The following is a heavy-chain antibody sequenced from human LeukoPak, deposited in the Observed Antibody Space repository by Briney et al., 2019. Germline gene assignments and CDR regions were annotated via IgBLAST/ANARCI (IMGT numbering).Heavy chain of an antibody. V-gene: IGHV1-2*02. CDR1: GYTFIGYY. CDR2: INPNSGGT. D-gene: IGHD2-15*01. CDR3: ARQIGYCSGGSCYTGFDF. J-gene: IGHJ4*02. Sequence: GSVKLSCKASGYTFIGYYMHWVRQAPGQGLGWMGWINPNSGGTNYAQKFQGRVTMTRDTSISTAYMELSRLRFDDTAVYYCARQIGYCSGGSCYTGFDFWGQGTLVTVSS.